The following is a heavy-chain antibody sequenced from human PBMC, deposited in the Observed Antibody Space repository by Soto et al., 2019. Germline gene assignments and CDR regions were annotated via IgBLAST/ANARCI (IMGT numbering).Heavy chain of an antibody. Sequence: ASVKVSCKASGYTFTGYYMHWVRQAPGQGLEWMGWINPNSGGTNYAQKFQGWVTMTRDTSISTAYMELSRLRSDDTAVYYCARGPPRTSGYYYYMDVWGKGTTVTVSS. CDR3: ARGPPRTSGYYYYMDV. V-gene: IGHV1-2*04. CDR2: INPNSGGT. CDR1: GYTFTGYY. J-gene: IGHJ6*03. D-gene: IGHD2-2*01.